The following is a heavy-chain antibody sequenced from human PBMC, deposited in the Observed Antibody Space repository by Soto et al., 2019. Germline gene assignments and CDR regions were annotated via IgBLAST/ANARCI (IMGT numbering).Heavy chain of an antibody. D-gene: IGHD3-10*01. CDR1: GFSVRNNY. CDR2: IHSGGST. CDR3: ARASGWPILNFDN. V-gene: IGHV3-53*05. J-gene: IGHJ4*02. Sequence: GGSLRLSCAASGFSVRNNYMSWVRQAPGKGLEWVSVIHSGGSTYYADSAKGRFTVPKEMSKNTAFLQMNALRHEDTAVYFCARASGWPILNFDNWGQGTPVTVSS.